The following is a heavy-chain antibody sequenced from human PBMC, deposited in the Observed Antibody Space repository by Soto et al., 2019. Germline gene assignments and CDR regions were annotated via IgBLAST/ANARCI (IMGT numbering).Heavy chain of an antibody. CDR2: ISAYNGKT. CDR3: ARATMRWLVPGYFQH. V-gene: IGHV1-18*01. CDR1: GYTFTSYF. J-gene: IGHJ1*01. Sequence: QVQLVQSGAEVKKPGASVKVSCKASGYTFTSYFITWVRQAPGQGLERMGWISAYNGKTNYAQMLKGRVTMTTDTSTATAYREMRSLRSYDTAVYYCARATMRWLVPGYFQHWGQGTLVTVSS. D-gene: IGHD6-19*01.